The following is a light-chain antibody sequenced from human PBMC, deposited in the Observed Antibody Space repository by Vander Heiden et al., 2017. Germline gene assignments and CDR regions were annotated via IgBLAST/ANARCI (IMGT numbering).Light chain of an antibody. CDR1: HGISSH. CDR2: EAS. J-gene: IGKJ1*01. V-gene: IGKV1-9*01. Sequence: DIQVTPSPSFLSASAGDRVTLPCRASHGISSHLVWYQQKPGTAPKVLIHEASTLQNGVPSRFSGSGSGTEFTLTISSLQPEDFATYYCQQFNNYPRTFGPGTKVEIK. CDR3: QQFNNYPRT.